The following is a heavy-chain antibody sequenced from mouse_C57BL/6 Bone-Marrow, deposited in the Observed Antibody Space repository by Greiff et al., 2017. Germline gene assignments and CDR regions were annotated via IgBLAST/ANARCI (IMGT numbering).Heavy chain of an antibody. CDR1: GFTFSSYG. J-gene: IGHJ4*01. CDR3: ARRSYYDYDEAMDY. Sequence: EVKVVESGGDLVKPGGSPKLSCAASGFTFSSYGMSWVRQTPDKRLEWVATISSGGSYTYYPDSVKGRFTISRDNAKNTLYLQMSSLKSEDTAMYYCARRSYYDYDEAMDYWGQGTSVTVSS. CDR2: ISSGGSYT. D-gene: IGHD2-4*01. V-gene: IGHV5-6*02.